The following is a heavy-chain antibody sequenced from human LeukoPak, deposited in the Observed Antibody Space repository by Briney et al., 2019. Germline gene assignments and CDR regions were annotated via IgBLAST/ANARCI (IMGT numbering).Heavy chain of an antibody. D-gene: IGHD2-21*02. V-gene: IGHV3-48*03. Sequence: GGSLRLSCATSGFTFSDYEMNWVRQAPGKGLEWVSYISSSGSTIYYADSVKGRFTISRDNAKNSLYLQMNSLRAEDTAVYYCARDIGVVTSGYFDYWGQGTLVTVSS. CDR3: ARDIGVVTSGYFDY. CDR2: ISSSGSTI. CDR1: GFTFSDYE. J-gene: IGHJ4*02.